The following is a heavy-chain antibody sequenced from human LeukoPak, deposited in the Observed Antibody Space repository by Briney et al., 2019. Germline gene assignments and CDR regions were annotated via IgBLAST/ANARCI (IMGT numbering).Heavy chain of an antibody. CDR3: AKDAIEYSSSSLDY. CDR1: GFTFSSYG. D-gene: IGHD6-6*01. J-gene: IGHJ4*02. CDR2: IWYDGSTK. V-gene: IGHV3-33*06. Sequence: GGSLRLSCAASGFTFSSYGMHWVRQAPGKGLEWVAVIWYDGSTKYYADSVKGRFTISRDNSKNTLYLQRNSLRAEDTAVYYCAKDAIEYSSSSLDYWGQGTLVTVSS.